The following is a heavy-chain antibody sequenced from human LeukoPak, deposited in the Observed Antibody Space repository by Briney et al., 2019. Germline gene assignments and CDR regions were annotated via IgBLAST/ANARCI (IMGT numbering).Heavy chain of an antibody. J-gene: IGHJ4*02. CDR3: ARQTRDGSGSRGYSFDF. CDR1: GYSFADYW. V-gene: IGHV5-51*01. CDR2: IYPSDSDT. D-gene: IGHD3-10*01. Sequence: GESLKISCKGSGYSFADYWIGWVRQMPGKGLEWMGIIYPSDSDTRYSPSFQGQVTISADKSISTAYLQWSSLKASDTAMYYCARQTRDGSGSRGYSFDFWGQGALVTVSS.